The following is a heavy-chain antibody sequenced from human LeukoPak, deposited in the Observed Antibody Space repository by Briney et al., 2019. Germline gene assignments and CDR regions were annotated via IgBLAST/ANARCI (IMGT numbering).Heavy chain of an antibody. V-gene: IGHV3-9*01. Sequence: GRSLRLSCAASGFTFDDYAMPWVRQAPGKGLEWVSGISWNSGSIGYADSVKGRFTISRHNSKNTLYLQMNSLRAEDTAVYYCASKLWLDPWGQGTLVTVSS. CDR3: ASKLWLDP. CDR1: GFTFDDYA. J-gene: IGHJ5*02. D-gene: IGHD4-11*01. CDR2: ISWNSGSI.